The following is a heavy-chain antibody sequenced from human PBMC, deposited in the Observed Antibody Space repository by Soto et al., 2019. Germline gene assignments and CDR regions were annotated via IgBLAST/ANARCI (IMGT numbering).Heavy chain of an antibody. CDR2: INHSGST. CDR1: GGSFSGYY. V-gene: IGHV4-34*01. J-gene: IGHJ4*02. D-gene: IGHD5-12*01. CDR3: ARVRDGYNYEDYFDY. Sequence: SETLSLTCAVYGGSFSGYYWSWIRQPPGKGLEWIGEINHSGSTNYNPSLKSRVTISVDTSKNQFSLKLSSVTAADTAVYYCARVRDGYNYEDYFDYWGQGTLVTVSS.